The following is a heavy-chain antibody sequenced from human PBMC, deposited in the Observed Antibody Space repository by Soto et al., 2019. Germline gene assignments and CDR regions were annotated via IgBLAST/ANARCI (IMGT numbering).Heavy chain of an antibody. J-gene: IGHJ5*02. Sequence: GGSLRVSCGAAGGTGSSNYMSWVRQAPGKGLEWVSVIYSGGSTYYADSVKGRFTISRHNSKNTLYLQMNSLRAEDTAVYYCARVVPAAINWFDPWGQGTLVTVSS. CDR3: ARVVPAAINWFDP. CDR1: GGTGSSNY. CDR2: IYSGGST. D-gene: IGHD2-2*02. V-gene: IGHV3-53*04.